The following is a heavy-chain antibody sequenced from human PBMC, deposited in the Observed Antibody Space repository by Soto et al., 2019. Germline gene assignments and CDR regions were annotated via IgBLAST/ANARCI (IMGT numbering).Heavy chain of an antibody. J-gene: IGHJ6*02. CDR1: GFTFSSYA. CDR3: ARDRTQYFDVYGMDV. CDR2: ISSSSSYI. V-gene: IGHV3-21*01. Sequence: PGGSLRLSCAASGFTFSSYAMSWVRQAPGKGLEWVSSISSSSSYIYYADSVKGRFTISRDNAKNSLYLQMNSLRAEDTAVYYCARDRTQYFDVYGMDVWGQGTTVTVSS. D-gene: IGHD3-9*01.